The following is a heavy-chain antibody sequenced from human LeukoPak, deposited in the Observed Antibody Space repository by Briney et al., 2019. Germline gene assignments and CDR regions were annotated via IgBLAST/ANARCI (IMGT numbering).Heavy chain of an antibody. CDR2: ISSSSSYI. D-gene: IGHD1-26*01. Sequence: PGGSLRLSCAASGFTFSSYSMNWVRQAPGKGLEWVSSISSSSSYIYYADSVKGRFTISRDNAKNSLYLQMNSLRAEDTAVYYCARAGSFRVGARGFLDSGGQGPLVTVSS. CDR1: GFTFSSYS. J-gene: IGHJ4*02. V-gene: IGHV3-21*01. CDR3: ARAGSFRVGARGFLDS.